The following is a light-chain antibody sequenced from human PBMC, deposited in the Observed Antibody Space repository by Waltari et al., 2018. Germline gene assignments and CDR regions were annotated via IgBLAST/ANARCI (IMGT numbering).Light chain of an antibody. J-gene: IGLJ2*01. CDR3: QVWDNFIDHPV. V-gene: IGLV3-21*02. CDR2: DDN. CDR1: DIGNYS. Sequence: LTQTPSLSIAPGPTASIAWGGNDIGNYSVTWYQQQPAQAPNLVIYDDNDRPSGIPERFSGSTSGNTATLTIRWVDPGDEAAYYCQVWDNFIDHPVFGGGPKLTVL.